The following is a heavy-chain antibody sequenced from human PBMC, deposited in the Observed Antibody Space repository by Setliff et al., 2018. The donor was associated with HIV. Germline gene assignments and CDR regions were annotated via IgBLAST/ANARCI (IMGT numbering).Heavy chain of an antibody. Sequence: KTPETLSLTCAVSGYSIGSGSFWGWIRQPPGKGLEWIATIPHNGGTYYNPDPSLTGRVTISVDTSKNQFSLKLAFVTAADTAVYYCARYSTLTTNFDYWGQGTLVTVSS. D-gene: IGHD4-17*01. J-gene: IGHJ4*02. V-gene: IGHV4-38-2*01. CDR2: IPHNGGT. CDR3: ARYSTLTTNFDY. CDR1: GYSIGSGSF.